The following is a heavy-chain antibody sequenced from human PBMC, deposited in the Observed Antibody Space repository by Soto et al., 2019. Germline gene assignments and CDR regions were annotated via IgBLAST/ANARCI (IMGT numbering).Heavy chain of an antibody. CDR1: GFTFSSYE. D-gene: IGHD3-10*01. J-gene: IGHJ4*02. CDR3: ARPYFGSGVRRSLAS. Sequence: GGSLRLTCAASGFTFSSYEMNWVRQAPGKGLEWVSYISSSGSTIYYADSVKGRFTISRDNAKNTLYLQMNSLTAEDTAVYYCARPYFGSGVRRSLASWGQGTLVTVSS. V-gene: IGHV3-48*03. CDR2: ISSSGSTI.